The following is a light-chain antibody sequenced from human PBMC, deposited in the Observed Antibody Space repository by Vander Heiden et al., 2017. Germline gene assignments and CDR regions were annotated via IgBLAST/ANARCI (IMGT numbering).Light chain of an antibody. J-gene: IGKJ1*01. CDR1: QSISSH. Sequence: DIQMTQSPSFLSASVGDRVTITCRASQSISSHLNWYQQKPGKAPKLLIYAASNLQSGVPSRFSGSGSGTDFTLTISSLQPEDFTTYYCQQSYSTLWTFGQGTKVEIK. CDR3: QQSYSTLWT. V-gene: IGKV1-39*01. CDR2: AAS.